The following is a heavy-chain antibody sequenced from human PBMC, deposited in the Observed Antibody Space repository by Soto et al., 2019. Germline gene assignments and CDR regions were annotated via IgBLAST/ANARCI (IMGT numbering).Heavy chain of an antibody. J-gene: IGHJ4*02. Sequence: GGSLRLSCAASGFSFSISPMHWVRQAPGKGPEWVALISYDGTNKFYADSVKGRFTISRDNSTNTLYLHMNSLRAEDTAVYYCARGSAYSDYDLEYWGQGTLVTVSS. D-gene: IGHD4-17*01. CDR3: ARGSAYSDYDLEY. CDR1: GFSFSISP. V-gene: IGHV3-30-3*01. CDR2: ISYDGTNK.